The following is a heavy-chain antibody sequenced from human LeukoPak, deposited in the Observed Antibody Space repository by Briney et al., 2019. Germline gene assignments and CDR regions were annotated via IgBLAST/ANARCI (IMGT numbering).Heavy chain of an antibody. J-gene: IGHJ5*02. D-gene: IGHD3-22*01. CDR1: GGSISSYY. Sequence: TSETLSLTCTVSGGSISSYYWSWIRQHPGKGLEWIGDIYSSGSTYFNPSLRSRVTMSVDTSKNQFSLKLSSVTAADTAVYYCAKGSSGFYAWGQGTLVTVSS. CDR3: AKGSSGFYA. CDR2: IYSSGST. V-gene: IGHV4-59*06.